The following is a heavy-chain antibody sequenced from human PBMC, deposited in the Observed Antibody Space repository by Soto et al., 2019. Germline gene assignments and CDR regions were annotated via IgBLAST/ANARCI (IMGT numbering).Heavy chain of an antibody. V-gene: IGHV1-3*04. CDR1: GYTFTSYS. CDR3: AREVGDTMIRSRYGMDV. J-gene: IGHJ6*02. D-gene: IGHD3-10*01. CDR2: INTANGNT. Sequence: QVQLVQSGAEVKKPGASVKVSCKTSGYTFTSYSIHWVRQAPGQRPEWMGWINTANGNTKYSQKFQGRVTITRDRSATTASMELNSLRTEDTAVYSCAREVGDTMIRSRYGMDVWGQGTTVTVSS.